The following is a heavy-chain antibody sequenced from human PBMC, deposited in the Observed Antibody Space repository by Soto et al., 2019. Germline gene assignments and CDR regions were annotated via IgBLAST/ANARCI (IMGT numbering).Heavy chain of an antibody. D-gene: IGHD3-10*01. CDR1: GGSISSGDYY. J-gene: IGHJ6*02. CDR3: ARDSPHYYGSGPGV. Sequence: PSETLSLTCTVSGGSISSGDYYWSWIHQPPGKGLEWIGYIYYSGSTYYNPSLKSRVTISVDTSKNQFSLKLSSVTAADTAVYYCARDSPHYYGSGPGVWGQGTTVTVSS. V-gene: IGHV4-30-4*01. CDR2: IYYSGST.